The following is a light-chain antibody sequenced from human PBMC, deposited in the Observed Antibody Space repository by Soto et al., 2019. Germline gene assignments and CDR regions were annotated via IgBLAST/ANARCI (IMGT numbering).Light chain of an antibody. Sequence: ETVLTQSPAPLSLSPGERATLSCKASQGLNRNLAWYQQKLGQAPRVLIYGASTRATGIPARFSGSGSGTDFTLTISSLEPEDVAVYHCQQYGSLSWTFGQGTKVDIK. V-gene: IGKV3D-11*03. CDR3: QQYGSLSWT. CDR2: GAS. CDR1: QGLNRN. J-gene: IGKJ1*01.